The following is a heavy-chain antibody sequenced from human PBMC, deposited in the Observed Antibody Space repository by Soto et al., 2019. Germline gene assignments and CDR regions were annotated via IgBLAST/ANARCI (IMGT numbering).Heavy chain of an antibody. CDR1: GFTFSSYG. CDR2: ISYDGSNK. CDR3: AKDSGCSGCSCYVAEYFQH. J-gene: IGHJ1*01. D-gene: IGHD2-15*01. Sequence: QVQLVESGGGVVQPGRSLRLSCAASGFTFSSYGMHWVRQAPGKGLEWVAVISYDGSNKYYADSVKGRFTISRDNSKNTLYLQMNSLRAEDTAVYYCAKDSGCSGCSCYVAEYFQHWGKGTLVTVSS. V-gene: IGHV3-30*18.